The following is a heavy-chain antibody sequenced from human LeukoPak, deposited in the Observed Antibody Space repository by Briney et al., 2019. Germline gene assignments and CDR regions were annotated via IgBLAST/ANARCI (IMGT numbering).Heavy chain of an antibody. CDR1: GGSISPYY. CDR3: ARHITVTYAFDI. Sequence: PSETLSLTCTVSGGSISPYYWSWIRQPPGKGLEWIAYVYSSGHTNYNPSLKSRVTISVDTSKKQFSLNLSSVTAADTAVYFCARHITVTYAFDIWGQGTLVAVSS. J-gene: IGHJ3*02. V-gene: IGHV4-59*08. CDR2: VYSSGHT. D-gene: IGHD4-17*01.